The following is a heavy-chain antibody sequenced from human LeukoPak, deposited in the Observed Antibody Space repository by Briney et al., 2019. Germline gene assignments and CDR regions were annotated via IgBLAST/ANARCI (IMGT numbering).Heavy chain of an antibody. CDR1: GFTFSSYW. D-gene: IGHD6-13*01. J-gene: IGHJ5*02. CDR2: INSDGSST. Sequence: GGSLRLSCAASGFTFSSYWMHWVRQAPGKGLVGVSRINSDGSSTSYADSVKGRFTISRDNAKNTLYLQMNSLRAEDTAVYYCARALAAAGKNWFDPWGQGTLVTVSS. CDR3: ARALAAAGKNWFDP. V-gene: IGHV3-74*01.